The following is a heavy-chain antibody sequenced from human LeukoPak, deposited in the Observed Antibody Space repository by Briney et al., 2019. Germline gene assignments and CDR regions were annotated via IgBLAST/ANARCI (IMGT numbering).Heavy chain of an antibody. CDR2: ISGSGGST. CDR1: GFTFSSYA. CDR3: AKDSGRAAAGTAWFGY. J-gene: IGHJ4*02. Sequence: GGSLRLSCAASGFTFSSYAMSWVRQAPGKGLEWVSAISGSGGSTYYADSVKGRFTISRDNSKNTLYLQMNSLRAEDTAVYYCAKDSGRAAAGTAWFGYWGQGTLVTVSS. D-gene: IGHD6-13*01. V-gene: IGHV3-23*01.